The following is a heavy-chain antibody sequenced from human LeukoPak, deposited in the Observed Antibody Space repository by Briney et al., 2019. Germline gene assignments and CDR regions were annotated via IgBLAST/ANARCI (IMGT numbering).Heavy chain of an antibody. CDR2: IYSGGST. Sequence: GGSLRLSCAASGFTVSSNYMSWVRQAPGKGLEWVSVIYSGGSTYYADSVKGRFTISRDNSKNTLYLQMNSLRAEDTAVYYCSRGITIFGTFDYWGQGTLVTVSS. V-gene: IGHV3-53*01. CDR1: GFTVSSNY. J-gene: IGHJ4*02. CDR3: SRGITIFGTFDY. D-gene: IGHD3-3*01.